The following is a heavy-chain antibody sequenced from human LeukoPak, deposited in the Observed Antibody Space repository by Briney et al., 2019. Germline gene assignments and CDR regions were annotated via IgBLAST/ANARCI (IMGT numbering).Heavy chain of an antibody. CDR2: ISYDGSNK. Sequence: GGSLRLSCAASGFTFSSYGMHWVRQAPGKGLEWVAVISYDGSNKYYADSVKGRFTISRDNSKNTLYLQMNSLRAEDTAVYYCAKAYDIHDYYYYYMDVWGKGTTVTVSS. V-gene: IGHV3-30*18. J-gene: IGHJ6*03. CDR1: GFTFSSYG. D-gene: IGHD3-9*01. CDR3: AKAYDIHDYYYYYMDV.